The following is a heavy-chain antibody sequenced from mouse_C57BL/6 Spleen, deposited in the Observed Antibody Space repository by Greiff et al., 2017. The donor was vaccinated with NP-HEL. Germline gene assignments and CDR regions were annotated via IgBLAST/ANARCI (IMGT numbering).Heavy chain of an antibody. D-gene: IGHD2-3*01. V-gene: IGHV5-16*01. J-gene: IGHJ2*01. CDR1: GFTFSDYY. Sequence: DVQLVESEGGLVQPGSSMKLSCTASGFTFSDYYMAWVRQVPEKGLEWVANINYDGSSTYYLDSLKSRFIISRDNAKNILYLQMSSLKSEDTATYYCARDLDGLDYWGQGTTLTVSS. CDR2: INYDGSST. CDR3: ARDLDGLDY.